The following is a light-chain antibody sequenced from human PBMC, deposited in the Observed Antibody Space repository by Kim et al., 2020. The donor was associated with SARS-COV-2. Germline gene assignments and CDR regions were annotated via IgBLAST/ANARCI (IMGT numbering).Light chain of an antibody. V-gene: IGKV3-11*01. CDR3: QQRANWPALT. CDR1: QSISTY. J-gene: IGKJ4*01. Sequence: SQGQRATLACRASQSISTYLAWYQQKPGQALRLLIYAASNRATGISARFSGSGSGTDFTLTISSLEPEDSAVYYCQQRANWPALTFGGGTKVDIK. CDR2: AAS.